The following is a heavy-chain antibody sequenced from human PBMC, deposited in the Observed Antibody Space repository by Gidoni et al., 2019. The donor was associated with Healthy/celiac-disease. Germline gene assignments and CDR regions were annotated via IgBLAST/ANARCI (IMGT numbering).Heavy chain of an antibody. Sequence: EGQLLESGGGLVQPGGSLRLSCAASGFHFRRYAMCWVRQAPGKGLVWVSAISVIGGSTYYEDSLKGRFTISRDNSKTTLYLQMNSLRAEDTAVYYCAKDGGYSYGYDAFDIWGQGTMVTVSS. D-gene: IGHD5-18*01. CDR2: ISVIGGST. J-gene: IGHJ3*02. CDR3: AKDGGYSYGYDAFDI. CDR1: GFHFRRYA. V-gene: IGHV3-23*01.